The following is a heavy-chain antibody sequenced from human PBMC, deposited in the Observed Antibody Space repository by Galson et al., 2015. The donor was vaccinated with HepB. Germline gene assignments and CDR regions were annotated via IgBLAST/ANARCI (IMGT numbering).Heavy chain of an antibody. D-gene: IGHD2-15*01. CDR1: GGSLSGYY. Sequence: ETLSLTCTVYGGSLSGYYWSWIRQPPGKGLEWIGEVSHSGSTKYNPSLKSRVTISLDTSKNRFSLIVNSVTAADTAVYYCARVWGYCRVGSCFWFDPWGQGTLVTVSS. CDR2: VSHSGST. V-gene: IGHV4-34*01. J-gene: IGHJ5*02. CDR3: ARVWGYCRVGSCFWFDP.